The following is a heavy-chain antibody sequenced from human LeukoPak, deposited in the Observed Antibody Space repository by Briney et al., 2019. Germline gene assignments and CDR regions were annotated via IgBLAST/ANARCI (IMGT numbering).Heavy chain of an antibody. V-gene: IGHV5-51*01. CDR1: GYSFTSYW. Sequence: GESLKISCKGSGYSFTSYWIGWVRQMPGKGLEWMGIIYPGDSDTRYSPSFQGQVTISADKSIGTAYLQWSSLKASDTAMYYCAREETYDSSGYYYTLDCWGQGTLVTVSS. CDR3: AREETYDSSGYYYTLDC. J-gene: IGHJ4*02. CDR2: IYPGDSDT. D-gene: IGHD3-22*01.